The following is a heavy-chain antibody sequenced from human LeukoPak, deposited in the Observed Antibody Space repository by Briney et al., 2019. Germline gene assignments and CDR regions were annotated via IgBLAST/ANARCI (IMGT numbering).Heavy chain of an antibody. CDR1: GFTFSSYA. Sequence: GGSLILSCAASGFTFSSYAMSWVRQAPGKGLEWVSAISGSGGSTYYADSVKGRFTISRDNSKNTLYLQMNSLRAEDTAVYYCARATTYDILTGYFDYWGQGTLVTVSS. J-gene: IGHJ4*02. CDR2: ISGSGGST. D-gene: IGHD3-9*01. V-gene: IGHV3-23*01. CDR3: ARATTYDILTGYFDY.